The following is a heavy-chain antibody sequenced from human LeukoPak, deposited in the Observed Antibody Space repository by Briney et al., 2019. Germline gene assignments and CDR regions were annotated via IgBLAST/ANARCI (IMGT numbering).Heavy chain of an antibody. CDR2: INSDGSSI. D-gene: IGHD6-19*01. CDR1: GLTLSSYW. V-gene: IGHV3-74*01. CDR3: VRESTSTAVFGYDY. Sequence: GGSLRLSCVASGLTLSSYWMHWVRQAPGKGLVWVSRINSDGSSISYAGSVKGRFTISRDNAKNTLYLQMNSLRAEDTAVYYCVRESTSTAVFGYDYWGQGSLVTVSS. J-gene: IGHJ4*02.